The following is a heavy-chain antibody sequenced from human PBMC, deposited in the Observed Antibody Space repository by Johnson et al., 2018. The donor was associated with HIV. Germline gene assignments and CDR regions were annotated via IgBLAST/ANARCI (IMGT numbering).Heavy chain of an antibody. D-gene: IGHD4-17*01. CDR3: AREETTAPAAFDI. V-gene: IGHV3-30*14. CDR2: ISYDGSNK. Sequence: QVQLVESGGGVVQPGRSLRLSCAASGFIFSSYAIHWVRQGPGKGLEWVAVISYDGSNKYYADSVKGRFTISRDNSKNTLYLQMGNLRADDMAVYYCAREETTAPAAFDIWGQGTMVTVSS. J-gene: IGHJ3*02. CDR1: GFIFSSYA.